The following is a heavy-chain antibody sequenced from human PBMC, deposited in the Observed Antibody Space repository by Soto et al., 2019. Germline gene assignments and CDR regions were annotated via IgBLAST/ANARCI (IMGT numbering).Heavy chain of an antibody. J-gene: IGHJ6*02. CDR2: IYYSGVT. D-gene: IGHD3-22*01. CDR3: QIYYDSSAYSSTDV. Sequence: PSETLSLTCAVSGGSISRGGYYWSWVRQHPGKGLEWIGYIYYSGVTSYNPSLKSRVAMSLDTSKNQFSLKLSSVTAADTAVYYYQIYYDSSAYSSTDVWGQGTPVTVSS. CDR1: GGSISRGGYY. V-gene: IGHV4-31*11.